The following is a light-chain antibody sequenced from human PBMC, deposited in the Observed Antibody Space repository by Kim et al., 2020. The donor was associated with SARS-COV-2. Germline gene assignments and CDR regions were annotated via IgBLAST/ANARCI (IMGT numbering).Light chain of an antibody. CDR1: QGLRNY. Sequence: SPTLRDRVTIALRSSQGLRNYLAGFQQEPGKAPKSLIYAASSLQSGVPSKFSGSGSGTDFTLTISSLQPEDFATYYCQQYNSYPHTFGQGTKLEI. V-gene: IGKV1-16*02. J-gene: IGKJ2*01. CDR2: AAS. CDR3: QQYNSYPHT.